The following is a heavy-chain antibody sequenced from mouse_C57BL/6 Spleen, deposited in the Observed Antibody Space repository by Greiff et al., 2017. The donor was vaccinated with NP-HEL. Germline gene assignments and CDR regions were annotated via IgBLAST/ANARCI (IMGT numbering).Heavy chain of an antibody. CDR3: ATTGDYDGSWFAY. Sequence: EVHLVESGGGLVKPGGSLKLSCAASGFTFSSYAMSWVRQTPEKRLEWVATISAGGSYTYYPDNVKGRFTISRDNAKNNLYLQMSHLKSEDTAMYYCATTGDYDGSWFAYWGQGTLVTVSA. CDR2: ISAGGSYT. CDR1: GFTFSSYA. D-gene: IGHD2-4*01. J-gene: IGHJ3*01. V-gene: IGHV5-4*01.